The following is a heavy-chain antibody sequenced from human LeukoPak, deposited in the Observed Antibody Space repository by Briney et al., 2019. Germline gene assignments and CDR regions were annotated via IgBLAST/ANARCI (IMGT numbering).Heavy chain of an antibody. CDR2: INPNSGGT. J-gene: IGHJ3*02. Sequence: ASVKVSCKASGYTFTGYYMHWVRQAPGQGLEWMGWINPNSGGTNYAQKFQGWVTMTRDTSISTAYMELSRLRSDDTAVYYCARAGYCSSTSCYGWDAFDIWGQGTMVTVSS. CDR3: ARAGYCSSTSCYGWDAFDI. V-gene: IGHV1-2*04. CDR1: GYTFTGYY. D-gene: IGHD2-2*01.